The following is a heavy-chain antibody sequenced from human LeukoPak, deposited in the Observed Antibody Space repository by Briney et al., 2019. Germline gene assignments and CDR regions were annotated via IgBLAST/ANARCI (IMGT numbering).Heavy chain of an antibody. V-gene: IGHV1-69*04. CDR2: LIPILGIA. CDR1: GGPFSRYA. D-gene: IGHD1-26*01. CDR3: ARGPIVGATTGHYFDY. Sequence: ASVKVFCKASGGPFSRYALSWARQASGQGLEWMGKLIPILGIAIYAQKLQGRVTITADKSTSTAYMELSSLRSEDTAVYYCARGPIVGATTGHYFDYWGQGTLVTVSS. J-gene: IGHJ4*02.